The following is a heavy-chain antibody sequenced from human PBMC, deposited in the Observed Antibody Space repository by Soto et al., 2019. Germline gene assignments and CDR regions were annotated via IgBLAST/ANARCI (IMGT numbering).Heavy chain of an antibody. J-gene: IGHJ4*02. CDR2: ISGSGGST. D-gene: IGHD5-18*01. CDR3: ARTKWIVVDTAMVDFFDY. V-gene: IGHV3-23*01. Sequence: GESLKISCAASGFTFSSYAMSWVRQAPGKGLEWVSAISGSGGSTYYADSVKGRFTISRDNSKNTLYLQMNSLRAEDTAVYYCARTKWIVVDTAMVDFFDYWGQGTLVTVSS. CDR1: GFTFSSYA.